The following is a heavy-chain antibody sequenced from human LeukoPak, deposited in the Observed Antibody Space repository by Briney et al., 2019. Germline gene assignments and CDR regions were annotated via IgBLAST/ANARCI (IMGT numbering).Heavy chain of an antibody. D-gene: IGHD5-18*01. CDR2: INHSGST. CDR1: GGSFSGYY. Sequence: SETLSLTCAVYGGSFSGYYWSWIRQPPGKGLEWIGEINHSGSTNYNPSLKSRVTISVDTSKNQFSLKLSSVTAADTAVYYCARGGSVDTAMTSKIIFDYWGQGTLVTVSS. V-gene: IGHV4-34*01. CDR3: ARGGSVDTAMTSKIIFDY. J-gene: IGHJ4*02.